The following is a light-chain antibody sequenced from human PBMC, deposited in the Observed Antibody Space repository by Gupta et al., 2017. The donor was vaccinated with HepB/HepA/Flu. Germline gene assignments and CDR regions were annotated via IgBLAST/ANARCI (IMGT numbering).Light chain of an antibody. CDR1: QSISSY. Sequence: DIHLTQPPSSLSASVGDRVTITCPASQSISSYLNWYQQKPGKAPKLLIYAASSLQSGVPARFSGSGSGTDFTLTISSMQPEDFATYYGQESYSTPRYTFGQGTKLEIK. V-gene: IGKV1-39*01. CDR3: QESYSTPRYT. J-gene: IGKJ2*01. CDR2: AAS.